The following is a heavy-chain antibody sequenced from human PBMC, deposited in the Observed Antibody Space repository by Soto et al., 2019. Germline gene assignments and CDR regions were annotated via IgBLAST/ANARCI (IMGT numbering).Heavy chain of an antibody. CDR3: ARDVYEILGRVVRRLDS. V-gene: IGHV3-7*03. J-gene: IGHJ4*02. CDR2: LKRDGRER. CDR1: GFTFVDYW. D-gene: IGHD2-8*01. Sequence: GWSLRLSCAASGFTFVDYWMTWVRQAPGKGLEWVANLKRDGRERYYVDSVKGRFSVSRDNAKNSLYLQMNNLRPEDTAVYYCARDVYEILGRVVRRLDSWGQGTLVTVSS.